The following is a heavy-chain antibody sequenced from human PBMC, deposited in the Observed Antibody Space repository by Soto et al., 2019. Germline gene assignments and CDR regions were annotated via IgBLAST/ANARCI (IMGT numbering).Heavy chain of an antibody. V-gene: IGHV3-30-3*01. CDR3: ARDSRGYGDYVRSSYYYGMDV. CDR2: ISYDGSNK. Sequence: QVQLVESGGGVVQPGRSLRLSCAASGFTFSSYAMHCVRQAPGKGLEWVAVISYDGSNKYYADYVKGRFTISRDNSKNTLYLQMNILRAEDTAVYYCARDSRGYGDYVRSSYYYGMDVWCHGTTVTVSS. J-gene: IGHJ6*02. CDR1: GFTFSSYA. D-gene: IGHD4-17*01.